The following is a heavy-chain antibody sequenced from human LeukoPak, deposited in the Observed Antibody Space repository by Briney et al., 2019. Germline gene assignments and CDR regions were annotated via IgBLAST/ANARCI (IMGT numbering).Heavy chain of an antibody. CDR1: GYTFTSYI. D-gene: IGHD6-13*01. CDR2: INAYNGNT. V-gene: IGHV1-18*01. Sequence: ASVKVSCKASGYTFTSYIISWVRQAPGQGLEWMGWINAYNGNTDYAQRVQGRVTMATDTSTSTAYMELRSPRSDDTAVYYCARDRHIAAAVYYYYMDVWGKGTPVTVSS. CDR3: ARDRHIAAAVYYYYMDV. J-gene: IGHJ6*03.